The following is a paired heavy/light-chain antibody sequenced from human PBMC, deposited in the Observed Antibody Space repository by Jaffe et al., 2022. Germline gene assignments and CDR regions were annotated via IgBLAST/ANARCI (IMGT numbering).Light chain of an antibody. V-gene: IGLV2-8*01. CDR1: SSDVGGYNY. CDR3: SSYAGSNSHVV. Sequence: QSALTQPPSASGSPGQSVTISCTGTSSDVGGYNYVSWYQQHPGKAPKLMIYEVSKRPSGVPDRFSGSKSGNTASLTVSGLQAEDEADYYCSSYAGSNSHVVFGGGTKLTVL. J-gene: IGLJ2*01. CDR2: EVS.
Heavy chain of an antibody. V-gene: IGHV4-39*01. CDR3: ARQPIRAYCSGGSCYSYAFDI. J-gene: IGHJ3*02. Sequence: QLQLQESGPGLVKPSETLSLTCTVSGGSISSSSYYWGWIRQPPGKGLEWIGSIYYSGSTYYNPSLKSRVTISVDTSKNQFSLKLSSVTAADTAVYYCARQPIRAYCSGGSCYSYAFDIWGQGTMVTVSS. CDR2: IYYSGST. CDR1: GGSISSSSYY. D-gene: IGHD2-15*01.